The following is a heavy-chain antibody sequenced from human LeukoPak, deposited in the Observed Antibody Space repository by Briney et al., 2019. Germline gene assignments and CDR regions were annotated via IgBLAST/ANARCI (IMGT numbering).Heavy chain of an antibody. J-gene: IGHJ3*02. Sequence: SGGTLRLSCAASGFTFSNYGLSWVRQAPGKGLEWVSGITGSGGSTYYADSVKGRFTISRDNSKNTLYLQMNSLRAEDTAVYYCAKDLRIVGRGAFDIWGQGTMVTVSS. V-gene: IGHV3-23*01. CDR1: GFTFSNYG. D-gene: IGHD1-26*01. CDR3: AKDLRIVGRGAFDI. CDR2: ITGSGGST.